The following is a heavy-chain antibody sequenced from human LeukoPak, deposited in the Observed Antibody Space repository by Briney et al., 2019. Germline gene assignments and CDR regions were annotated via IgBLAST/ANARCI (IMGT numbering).Heavy chain of an antibody. CDR1: GYTFTSYD. CDR2: MNPNSGNT. Sequence: VASVKVSCKASGYTFTSYDINWVRQATGQGLEWMGWMNPNSGNTGYAQKFQGRVTMTTDTSTTTAYMDLRSLRSDDTAVYYCATPYCSGGSCYLGYAFDVWGQGTMVTVSS. J-gene: IGHJ3*01. V-gene: IGHV1-8*01. CDR3: ATPYCSGGSCYLGYAFDV. D-gene: IGHD2-15*01.